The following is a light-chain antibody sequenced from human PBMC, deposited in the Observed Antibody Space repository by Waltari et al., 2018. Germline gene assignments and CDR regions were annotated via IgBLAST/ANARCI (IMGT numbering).Light chain of an antibody. Sequence: EIVLTQSPGTLSLSPRERATLSCRDSQSVSSSYLAWYQQKPGQAPRLLIYGASSRATGIPDRFSGSGSGTDFTLTISRLEPEDFAVYYCQQYGSSPPNTFGQGTKLEI. J-gene: IGKJ2*01. CDR3: QQYGSSPPNT. V-gene: IGKV3-20*01. CDR1: QSVSSSY. CDR2: GAS.